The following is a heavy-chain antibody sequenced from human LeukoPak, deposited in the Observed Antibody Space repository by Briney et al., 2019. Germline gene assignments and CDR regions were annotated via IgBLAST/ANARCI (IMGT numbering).Heavy chain of an antibody. CDR2: ISGSGGST. CDR1: GFTFSSYA. CDR3: AKVDSSSWYYFDY. D-gene: IGHD6-13*01. V-gene: IGHV3-23*01. J-gene: IGHJ4*02. Sequence: PGGSLRLSCTVSGFTFSSYAMSWVRQAPGKGLEWVSAISGSGGSTYYADSVKGRFTISRDNSKNTLYLQMNSLRAEDTAVYYCAKVDSSSWYYFDYWGQGTLVTVSS.